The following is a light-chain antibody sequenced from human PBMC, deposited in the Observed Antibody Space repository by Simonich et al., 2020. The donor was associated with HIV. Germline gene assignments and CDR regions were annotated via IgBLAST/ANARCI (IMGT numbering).Light chain of an antibody. CDR3: QQSYRTPRT. CDR1: QSISSW. Sequence: DIQMTQSPSTLSASVGDRVTITCRARQSISSWLAWYRQKPGKAPKLLIYAASSLQSGVPSRFSGSGSGTDFTLTISSLQAEDFATYYCQQSYRTPRTFGQGTKLEIK. V-gene: IGKV1-39*01. CDR2: AAS. J-gene: IGKJ2*01.